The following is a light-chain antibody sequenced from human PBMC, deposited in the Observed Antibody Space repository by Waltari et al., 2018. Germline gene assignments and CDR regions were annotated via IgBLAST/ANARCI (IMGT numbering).Light chain of an antibody. V-gene: IGLV2-23*01. J-gene: IGLJ1*01. CDR2: EGT. CDR1: SSDVGSSNR. CDR3: CAHAGGGTHYA. Sequence: QSALTQPASVSGSPGQSITISCTGTSSDVGSSNRVSWYQQHPGKGPKILIYEGTQRLSGLSDGCSVSRSGNTASLTLSGLQPGDEADYYCCAHAGGGTHYAFGTGTKVTVL.